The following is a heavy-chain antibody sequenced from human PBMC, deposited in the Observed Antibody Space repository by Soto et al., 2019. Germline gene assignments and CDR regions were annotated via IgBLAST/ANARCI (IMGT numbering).Heavy chain of an antibody. D-gene: IGHD5-12*01. V-gene: IGHV1-2*02. CDR2: INPNSGGT. J-gene: IGHJ4*02. CDR3: ARGGDGVYSGYDPWGFDY. CDR1: GYTFIDYD. Sequence: ASVKVSCKASGYTFIDYDMHWVRQAPGQGFEWMGWINPNSGGTNYAQKFQGRVTMTRDTSISTAYMGLSRLRSDDTAVYYCARGGDGVYSGYDPWGFDYWGQGTLVTVS.